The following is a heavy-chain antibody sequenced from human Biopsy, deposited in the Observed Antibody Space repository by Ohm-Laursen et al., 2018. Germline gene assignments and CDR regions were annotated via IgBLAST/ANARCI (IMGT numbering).Heavy chain of an antibody. CDR3: ARGRLRAVARFDY. Sequence: PSETLPLTCAVYGGSFSGYYWSWIRQPPGKGLEWIGEINHSGSTNYNPSLKSRVTISVDTSKNQFSLKLSSVTAADTAVYYCARGRLRAVARFDYWGQGTLVTVSS. CDR2: INHSGST. J-gene: IGHJ4*02. D-gene: IGHD6-19*01. V-gene: IGHV4-34*01. CDR1: GGSFSGYY.